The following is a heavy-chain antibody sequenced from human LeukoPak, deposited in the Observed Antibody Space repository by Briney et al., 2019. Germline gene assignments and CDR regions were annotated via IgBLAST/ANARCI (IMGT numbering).Heavy chain of an antibody. CDR2: IFYSGST. D-gene: IGHD7-27*01. J-gene: IGHJ4*02. CDR3: ARRNRGLVDY. CDR1: GGSISSGDCY. Sequence: SETLSLTCTVSGGSISSGDCYWSWIRQPPGKGLEWIGYIFYSGSTYYNPSLKSRVTISVDTSKNQFSLKLSSVTAADTAVYYCARRNRGLVDYWGQRTLVTVSS. V-gene: IGHV4-30-4*08.